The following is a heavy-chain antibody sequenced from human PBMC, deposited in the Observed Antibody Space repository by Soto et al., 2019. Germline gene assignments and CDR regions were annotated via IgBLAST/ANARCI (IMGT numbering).Heavy chain of an antibody. J-gene: IGHJ3*01. CDR1: GFTFGDYA. D-gene: IGHD3-3*01. V-gene: IGHV3-9*01. Sequence: EVQLVESGGGLVQPGRSLRLSCAASGFTFGDYAMHWVRQVPGRGLEWVSGISWNRATIEYADSVKGRFTISRDNAKNSLYLQMDSLRPEDAALSFCVKDSYSDLWNTNYQGAGAFDFWGQGTMVTVSS. CDR3: VKDSYSDLWNTNYQGAGAFDF. CDR2: ISWNRATI.